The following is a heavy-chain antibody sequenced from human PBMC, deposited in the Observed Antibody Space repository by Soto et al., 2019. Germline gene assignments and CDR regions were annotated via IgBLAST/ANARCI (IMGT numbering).Heavy chain of an antibody. CDR1: GGSISSNDFY. CDR2: IYYSGNT. V-gene: IGHV4-31*03. CDR3: ARLSVSCQSCFDP. D-gene: IGHD2-2*01. Sequence: QVQLQESGPGLVKPSQTLSLTCIVSGGSISSNDFYWSWIRQHPGKGLEWIGYIYYSGNTYYNPSLKSRVTIFVDTSKNQFSLKVSSVTAADTAVYYWARLSVSCQSCFDPWGQGTLVTVSS. J-gene: IGHJ5*02.